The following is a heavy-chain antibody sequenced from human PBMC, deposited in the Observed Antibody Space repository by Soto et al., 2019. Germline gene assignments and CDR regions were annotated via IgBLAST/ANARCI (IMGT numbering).Heavy chain of an antibody. J-gene: IGHJ4*02. CDR3: AVGDRSRWYPNY. V-gene: IGHV1-69*01. CDR1: GGTFNSHA. Sequence: QVHLVQSGAEVKKPGSSVKVSCKASGGTFNSHAISWVRQAPGHGLEWLGGINPIFETANYEQNFQGRVTIPAAESTHSAYLDLHRLTSKDTDIDYCAVGDRSRWYPNYWGQGTQVTVSS. D-gene: IGHD6-13*01. CDR2: INPIFETA.